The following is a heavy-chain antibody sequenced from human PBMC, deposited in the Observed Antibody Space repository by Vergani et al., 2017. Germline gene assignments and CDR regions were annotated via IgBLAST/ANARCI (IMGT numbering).Heavy chain of an antibody. J-gene: IGHJ4*02. CDR3: ARVGGSGTLDY. CDR1: GGTFSSYT. CDR2: IIPILGIA. Sequence: QVQLVQSGAEVKKPGSSVKVSCKASGGTFSSYTISWVRQAPGQGLEWMGRIIPILGIANYAQKFQGRVTITADKSTITAYMELSSLRSEDTAVYYCARVGGSGTLDYWGQGTLVTVSS. V-gene: IGHV1-69*02. D-gene: IGHD3-10*01.